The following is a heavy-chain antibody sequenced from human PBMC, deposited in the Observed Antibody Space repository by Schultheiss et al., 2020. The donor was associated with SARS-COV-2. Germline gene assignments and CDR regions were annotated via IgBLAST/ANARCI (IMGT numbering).Heavy chain of an antibody. Sequence: ASVKVSCKASGYTFTGYYMHWVRQAPGQGLEWMGRINPNSGGTNYAQKFQGRVTMTRDTSISTAYMELSRLRSDDTAVYYCAREGGRNYYYYGMDVWGQGTTVTVSS. CDR2: INPNSGGT. CDR1: GYTFTGYY. V-gene: IGHV1-2*06. J-gene: IGHJ6*02. CDR3: AREGGRNYYYYGMDV. D-gene: IGHD3-16*01.